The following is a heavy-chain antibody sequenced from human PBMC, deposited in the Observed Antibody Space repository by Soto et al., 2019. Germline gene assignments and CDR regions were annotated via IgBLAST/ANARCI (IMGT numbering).Heavy chain of an antibody. CDR1: GYSFTSYW. Sequence: PGESLKISCKGSGYSFTSYWISWVHQMPGKGLEWMGRIDPSDSYTNYSPSFQGHVTISADKSISTAYLQWSSLKASDTAMYYCARPIYDFWSGYYVSGMDVWGQGTTVTVSS. V-gene: IGHV5-10-1*01. J-gene: IGHJ6*02. CDR2: IDPSDSYT. D-gene: IGHD3-3*01. CDR3: ARPIYDFWSGYYVSGMDV.